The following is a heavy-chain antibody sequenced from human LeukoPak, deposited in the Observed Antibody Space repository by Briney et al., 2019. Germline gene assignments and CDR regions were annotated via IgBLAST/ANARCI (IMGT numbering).Heavy chain of an antibody. D-gene: IGHD3-10*01. J-gene: IGHJ4*02. CDR2: ISGSGGST. V-gene: IGHV3-23*01. CDR1: GFRFRGFA. Sequence: PGGSLRLSCAASGFRFRGFAMSWVRQAPGKGLEWVSAISGSGGSTYYADSVKGRFTISRDNSKNTLYLQMNSLRAEDTAVYYCAKDRGPMVRGGPKAFDYWGQGTLVTVSS. CDR3: AKDRGPMVRGGPKAFDY.